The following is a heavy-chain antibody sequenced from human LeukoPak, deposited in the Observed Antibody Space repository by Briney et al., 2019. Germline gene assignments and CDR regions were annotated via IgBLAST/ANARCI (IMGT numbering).Heavy chain of an antibody. CDR3: ARDEGRWDTMVRGVRETTDY. J-gene: IGHJ4*02. V-gene: IGHV1-18*01. CDR1: GYTFTSYG. D-gene: IGHD3-10*01. CDR2: ISAYNGNT. Sequence: ASVKVSCKASGYTFTSYGISWVRQAPGQGLEWMGWISAYNGNTNYAQKLQSRVTMTTDTSTSTAYMELRSLRSDDTAVYYCARDEGRWDTMVRGVRETTDYWGQGTLVTVSS.